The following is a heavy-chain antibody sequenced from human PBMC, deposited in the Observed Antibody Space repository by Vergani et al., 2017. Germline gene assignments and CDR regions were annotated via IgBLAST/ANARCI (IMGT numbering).Heavy chain of an antibody. J-gene: IGHJ4*02. CDR2: IIHRGRT. V-gene: IGHV4-34*12. D-gene: IGHD2-15*01. CDR3: ARTAVVVAAIDY. CDR1: GGSFSGYY. Sequence: QVQLQQWGAGLLKPSETLSLTCAVYGGSFSGYYWSWIRQPPGKGMKWMGEIIHRGRTNYNPSLKSRVTISVDTSKNQFSLKLSSVTAADTAVYYCARTAVVVAAIDYWGQGTLVTVSS.